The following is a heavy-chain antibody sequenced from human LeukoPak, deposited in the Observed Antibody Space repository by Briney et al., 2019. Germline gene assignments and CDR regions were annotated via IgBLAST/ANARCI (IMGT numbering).Heavy chain of an antibody. D-gene: IGHD2-21*01. Sequence: PGGSLRLSCAASGFTFDDYAMHWVRQAPGKGLEWASGISWNSGSIAYADSVKGRFTISRDNAKNSLYLQMNSLRADDTALYYCVRGVSRGLFGPNDYWGQGTLVTVSS. J-gene: IGHJ4*02. CDR2: ISWNSGSI. V-gene: IGHV3-9*01. CDR1: GFTFDDYA. CDR3: VRGVSRGLFGPNDY.